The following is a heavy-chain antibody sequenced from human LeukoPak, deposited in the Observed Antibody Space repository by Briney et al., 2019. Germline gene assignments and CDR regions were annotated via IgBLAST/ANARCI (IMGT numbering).Heavy chain of an antibody. D-gene: IGHD4/OR15-4a*01. V-gene: IGHV3-7*01. CDR2: IKQDGSET. Sequence: GGSLRLSCVVSGLTFSDYWMSWVRQAPGKGLEWVGNIKQDGSETYYGDSVKGRFTISRDNAKNSLYLQMNSLRAEDTAVYYCARHLTFFDYWGQGALVSVSS. CDR3: ARHLTFFDY. J-gene: IGHJ4*02. CDR1: GLTFSDYW.